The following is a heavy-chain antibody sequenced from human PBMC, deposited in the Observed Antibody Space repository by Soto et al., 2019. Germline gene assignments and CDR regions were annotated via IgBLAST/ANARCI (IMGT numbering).Heavy chain of an antibody. CDR3: ARISVAWPYYYGMDV. V-gene: IGHV4-59*01. CDR1: GGSISSYY. D-gene: IGHD6-19*01. Sequence: SETLSLTCTVSGGSISSYYWSWIRQPPVKGLEWIGYIYYSGSTNYNPSLKSRVTISVDTSKNQFSLKLSSVTAADTAVYYCARISVAWPYYYGMDVWGQGTTVTGAS. CDR2: IYYSGST. J-gene: IGHJ6*02.